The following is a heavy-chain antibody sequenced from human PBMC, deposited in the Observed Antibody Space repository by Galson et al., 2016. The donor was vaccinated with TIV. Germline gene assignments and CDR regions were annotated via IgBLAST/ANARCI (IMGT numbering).Heavy chain of an antibody. V-gene: IGHV1-18*01. D-gene: IGHD6-19*01. CDR3: ARDRNSMSAVILEDDAFDV. J-gene: IGHJ3*01. Sequence: SVKVSCKASGYTFSNYAISWVRQAPGQGLEWMGWINIYNDNTYYAQRVQGRFTMTTDTSTGTAYMELRSLRSDDTGVYFCARDRNSMSAVILEDDAFDVWGQATMVTVSS. CDR2: INIYNDNT. CDR1: GYTFSNYA.